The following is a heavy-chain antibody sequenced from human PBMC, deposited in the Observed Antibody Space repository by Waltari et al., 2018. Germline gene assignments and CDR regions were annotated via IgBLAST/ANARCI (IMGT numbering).Heavy chain of an antibody. CDR1: GVPINSYY. Sequence: QVLLQESGPGLVKPSETLSLTCSVSGVPINSYYWTWIRQPAGKGLEWIGRVYTSGSFTSNPSVEGGVIMSVDMSSNQVSLKLTSVTAADTAVYFCATGTGSGWYGDYFDYWGQGILVTVSS. J-gene: IGHJ4*02. V-gene: IGHV4-4*07. D-gene: IGHD6-19*01. CDR2: VYTSGSF. CDR3: ATGTGSGWYGDYFDY.